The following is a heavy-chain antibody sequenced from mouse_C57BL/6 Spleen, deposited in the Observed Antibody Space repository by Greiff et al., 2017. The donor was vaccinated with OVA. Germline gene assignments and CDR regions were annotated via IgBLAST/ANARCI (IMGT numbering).Heavy chain of an antibody. CDR2: IYPGSGST. V-gene: IGHV1-55*01. D-gene: IGHD2-3*01. CDR1: GYTFTSYW. CDR3: ARDGYPYFDV. J-gene: IGHJ1*03. Sequence: QVHVKQPGAELVKPGASVKMSCKASGYTFTSYWITWVKQRPGQGLEWIGDIYPGSGSTNYNEKFKSKATLTVDTSSSTAYMQLSSLTSEDSAVYYCARDGYPYFDVWGTGTTVTVSS.